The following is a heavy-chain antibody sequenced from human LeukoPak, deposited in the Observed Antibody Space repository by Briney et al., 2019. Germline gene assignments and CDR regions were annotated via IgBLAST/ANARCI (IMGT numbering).Heavy chain of an antibody. CDR2: ISSSGGTM. CDR3: ARIPHPDYADAQ. Sequence: GGSLRLSCAASGFTFSSYGMHWVRQAPGKGLEWVSYISSSGGTMDYADSVKGRFTVSRDNGKKLVHLQLNSLRAEDTAVYFCARIPHPDYADAQWGQGTLVIVSS. V-gene: IGHV3-48*04. CDR1: GFTFSSYG. D-gene: IGHD4-17*01. J-gene: IGHJ4*02.